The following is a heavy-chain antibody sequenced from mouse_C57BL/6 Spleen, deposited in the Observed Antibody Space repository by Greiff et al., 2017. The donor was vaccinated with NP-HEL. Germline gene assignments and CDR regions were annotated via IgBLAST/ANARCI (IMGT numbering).Heavy chain of an antibody. CDR1: GYTFTSYW. J-gene: IGHJ4*01. D-gene: IGHD2-4*01. Sequence: QVQLQQPGAELVKPGASVKMSCKASGYTFTSYWITWVKQRPGQGLEWIGDIYPGSGSTNYNEKFKSKATLTVDTSSSTAYMQLSSLTSEDSAVYYCASGDYDVNYAMDYWGQGTSVTVSS. V-gene: IGHV1-55*01. CDR2: IYPGSGST. CDR3: ASGDYDVNYAMDY.